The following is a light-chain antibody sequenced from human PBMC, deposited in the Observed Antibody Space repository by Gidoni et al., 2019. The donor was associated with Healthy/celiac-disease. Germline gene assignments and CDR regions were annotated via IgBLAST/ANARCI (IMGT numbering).Light chain of an antibody. CDR3: QQYYSYPRT. CDR1: QGISSY. CDR2: AAS. Sequence: AIRMTQSPSSFSASTGDRVTITFRASQGISSYLAWYQQKPGKAPKLLIYAASTLQSGVPARFSGSGYGTDFTLTISCLQSEDFATYYCQQYYSYPRTFGGGTKVEIK. J-gene: IGKJ4*01. V-gene: IGKV1-8*01.